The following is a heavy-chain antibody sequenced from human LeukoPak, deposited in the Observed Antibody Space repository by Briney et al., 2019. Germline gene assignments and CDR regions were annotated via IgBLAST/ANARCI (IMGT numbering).Heavy chain of an antibody. J-gene: IGHJ5*02. V-gene: IGHV4-34*01. CDR3: ARAARIAAAGTPWFDP. CDR2: INHSGST. CDR1: GGSFSGYY. Sequence: SSETLSLTCAVYGGSFSGYYWSWIRQPPGKGLEWIGEINHSGSTNYNPSLKSRVTISVDTSKNQFSLKLSSVTAADTAVYYCARAARIAAAGTPWFDPWGQGTLVTVSS. D-gene: IGHD6-13*01.